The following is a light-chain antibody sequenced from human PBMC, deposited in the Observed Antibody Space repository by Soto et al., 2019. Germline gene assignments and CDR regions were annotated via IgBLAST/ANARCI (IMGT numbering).Light chain of an antibody. J-gene: IGKJ5*01. CDR2: DAS. CDR3: QQFNHYPPIT. V-gene: IGKV1D-13*01. CDR1: QGIASA. Sequence: AIPLTQSPSSLSASVGDRVTITCRASQGIASALAWYQQKPGKPPKLLIYDASSLQSGVPSRFSGSGSGTDFTLTISRLQPEDFATYYCQQFNHYPPITFGQGTRLEIK.